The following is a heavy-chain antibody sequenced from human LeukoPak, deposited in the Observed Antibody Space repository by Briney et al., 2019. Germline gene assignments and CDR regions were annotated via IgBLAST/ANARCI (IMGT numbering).Heavy chain of an antibody. CDR1: GFTFSAYA. J-gene: IGHJ4*02. V-gene: IGHV3-64D*09. CDR3: VKITSVTGGDC. D-gene: IGHD1-1*01. Sequence: GGSLRLSCSASGFTFSAYAMYWIRQAPGKGLEYVSGISNNGGSSFYADSVKGRFTISRDNSKNTLYLQMSSLRAEDTAVYYCVKITSVTGGDCWGQGTRLTVSS. CDR2: ISNNGGSS.